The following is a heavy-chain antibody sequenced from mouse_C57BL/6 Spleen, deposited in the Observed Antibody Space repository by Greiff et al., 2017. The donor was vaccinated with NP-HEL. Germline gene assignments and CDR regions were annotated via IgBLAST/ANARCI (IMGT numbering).Heavy chain of an antibody. CDR2: IDPSDSYT. D-gene: IGHD1-1*01. V-gene: IGHV1-59*01. Sequence: QVQLQQPGAELVRPGTSVKLSCKASGYTFTSYWMHWVKQRPGQGLEWIGVIDPSDSYTNYNQKFKGKATLTVDTSSSTAYMQLSSLTSEDSAVYYWARSTTVVANPWYFDVWGTGTTVTVSS. CDR3: ARSTTVVANPWYFDV. J-gene: IGHJ1*03. CDR1: GYTFTSYW.